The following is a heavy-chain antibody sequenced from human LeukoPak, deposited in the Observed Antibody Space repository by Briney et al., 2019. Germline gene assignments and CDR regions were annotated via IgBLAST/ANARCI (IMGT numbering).Heavy chain of an antibody. CDR1: GYTFTTHD. J-gene: IGHJ4*02. D-gene: IGHD5/OR15-5a*01. CDR2: MSPNSGDT. V-gene: IGHV1-8*01. CDR3: ARATLYDYYFNY. Sequence: ASVKVSCKASGYTFTTHDINWVRQATGQGLEWLGWMSPNSGDTGYAPKFQGRVTMTSDSSISTAYMELSSLRSEDTAVYYCARATLYDYYFNYWGQGTLVTVSS.